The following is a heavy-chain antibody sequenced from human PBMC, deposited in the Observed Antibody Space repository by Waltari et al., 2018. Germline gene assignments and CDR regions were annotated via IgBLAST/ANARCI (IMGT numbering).Heavy chain of an antibody. Sequence: QVQLQQWGAGLLKPSETLSLTCAVYGGSFSGYYWSWIRQPPGKGLEWIGEINHSGSTNDNPSLTSRVTISVDTSKNQFSLKLSSVTAADTAVYYCARGGIAAAQGAFDIWGQGTMVTVSS. D-gene: IGHD6-13*01. CDR3: ARGGIAAAQGAFDI. J-gene: IGHJ3*02. V-gene: IGHV4-34*01. CDR2: INHSGST. CDR1: GGSFSGYY.